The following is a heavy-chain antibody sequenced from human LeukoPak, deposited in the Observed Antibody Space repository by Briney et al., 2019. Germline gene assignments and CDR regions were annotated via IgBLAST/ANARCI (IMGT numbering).Heavy chain of an antibody. D-gene: IGHD5-12*01. CDR2: ISAYDGNT. Sequence: GASVKVSCKASGYTFTSYGINWVRQAPGQGLEWMGWISAYDGNTNYAQKLQGRVTMTTDTSTSTAYMELRSLRSDDTAVYYCARDDALVATGSFDYWGQGTLVTVSS. CDR1: GYTFTSYG. J-gene: IGHJ4*02. CDR3: ARDDALVATGSFDY. V-gene: IGHV1-18*01.